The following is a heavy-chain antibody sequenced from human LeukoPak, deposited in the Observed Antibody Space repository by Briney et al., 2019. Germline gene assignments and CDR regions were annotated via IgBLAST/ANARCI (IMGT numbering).Heavy chain of an antibody. Sequence: GGSLRLSCAASGFTFSTYTIHWVRQAPGKGLEYVSGISSNGGSTYYANSVKGRFTISRDNSKSTLYLQMGSLRAEDMAVYYCAREGDTYVDAFDIWGQGTMVTVSS. J-gene: IGHJ3*02. CDR1: GFTFSTYT. CDR2: ISSNGGST. CDR3: AREGDTYVDAFDI. V-gene: IGHV3-64*01. D-gene: IGHD3-16*01.